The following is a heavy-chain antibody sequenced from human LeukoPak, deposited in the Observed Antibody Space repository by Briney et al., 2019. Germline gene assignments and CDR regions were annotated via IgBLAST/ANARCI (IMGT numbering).Heavy chain of an antibody. J-gene: IGHJ4*02. CDR3: ARIPTQWLSLAYYFDY. D-gene: IGHD6-19*01. Sequence: ASVKVSCKASGYTFTSYGISWVRQAPGQGLEWMGWISAYNGKTNYAQKLQGRVTMTTDTSTSTAYMELRSLRSDDTAVYYCARIPTQWLSLAYYFDYWGQGTLVTVSS. V-gene: IGHV1-18*01. CDR2: ISAYNGKT. CDR1: GYTFTSYG.